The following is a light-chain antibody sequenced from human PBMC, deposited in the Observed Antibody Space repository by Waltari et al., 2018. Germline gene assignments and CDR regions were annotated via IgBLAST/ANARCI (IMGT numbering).Light chain of an antibody. CDR2: ENN. CDR3: GTWDNSLRVGV. Sequence: QSALPQPPSVSAAPGQKVTISCSGSSPNIASRDVSWYQQFPGTAPKILIFENNKRPSGIPDRFSGSKSDTSATLGITGLQTGDEADYYCGTWDNSLRVGVFGGGTKVTVL. J-gene: IGLJ3*02. V-gene: IGLV1-51*01. CDR1: SPNIASRD.